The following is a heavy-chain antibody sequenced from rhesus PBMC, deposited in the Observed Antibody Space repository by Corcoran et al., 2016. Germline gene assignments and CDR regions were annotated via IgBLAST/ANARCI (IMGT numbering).Heavy chain of an antibody. CDR3: AKWGVLTAFDY. Sequence: EVQLVETGGGLVQPGGSLKVSCAASGFTFISYGMSWVRQAPGKGLEWVSAINSGGGTTYHADSVKGRFTMSRDNSKNTLSLQMNSLRAEDTAVYYCAKWGVLTAFDYWGQGVLVTVSP. V-gene: IGHV3S5*01. CDR1: GFTFISYG. CDR2: INSGGGTT. D-gene: IGHD2-15*01. J-gene: IGHJ4*01.